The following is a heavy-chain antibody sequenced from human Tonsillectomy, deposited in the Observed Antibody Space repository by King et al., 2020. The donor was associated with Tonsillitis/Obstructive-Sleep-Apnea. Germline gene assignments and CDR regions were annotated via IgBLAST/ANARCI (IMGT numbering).Heavy chain of an antibody. Sequence: VQLVESGAEVKKPGESLRISCTGSGYIFTNYWISWVRQMPGKGLEWMGRIDPSDSYTNYSPSFQGHVTISPDKSISTAYLQWSSLEASDTPIYYCARLAAAPYYYMDVWGKGTTVTVSS. CDR2: IDPSDSYT. CDR3: ARLAAAPYYYMDV. CDR1: GYIFTNYW. D-gene: IGHD6-13*01. V-gene: IGHV5-10-1*01. J-gene: IGHJ6*03.